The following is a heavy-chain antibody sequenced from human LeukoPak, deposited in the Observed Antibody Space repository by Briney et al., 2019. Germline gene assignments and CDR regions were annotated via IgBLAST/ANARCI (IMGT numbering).Heavy chain of an antibody. CDR2: IKQDGSEK. CDR3: AKEGYYGSGSFPDS. Sequence: GGSLRLSCAASGFTFSSYWMSWVRQAPGKGLEWVANIKQDGSEKYYVDSVKGRFTISRDNAKNSLYLQMNSLRAEDTAVYYCAKEGYYGSGSFPDSWGQGTLVTVSS. J-gene: IGHJ4*02. V-gene: IGHV3-7*01. CDR1: GFTFSSYW. D-gene: IGHD3-10*01.